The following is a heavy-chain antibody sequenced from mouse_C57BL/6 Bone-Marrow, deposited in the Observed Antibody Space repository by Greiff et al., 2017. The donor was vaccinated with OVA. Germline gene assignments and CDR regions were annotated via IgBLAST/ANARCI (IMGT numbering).Heavy chain of an antibody. Sequence: EVQVVESGGGLVKPGGSLKLSCAASGFTFSDYGMHWVRQATEKGLEWVTYISSGSSTIYYADTVKGRFTISRDNSKNTLFLQMTSLTSEDTAMYYCARSEDYAMDYWGKGTSVTVSS. CDR1: GFTFSDYG. CDR3: ARSEDYAMDY. J-gene: IGHJ4*01. V-gene: IGHV5-17*01. CDR2: ISSGSSTI.